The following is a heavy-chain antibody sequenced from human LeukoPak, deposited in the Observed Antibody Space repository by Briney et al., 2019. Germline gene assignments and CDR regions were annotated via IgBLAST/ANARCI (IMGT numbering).Heavy chain of an antibody. Sequence: VASVKVSCKASRYTFTSYYMHWVRQAPGQGLEWMGIINPSGGSTSYAQKFQGRVTMTRDTSTSTVYMELSSLRSEDTAVYYCARDREEGSYYYYGMDVWGQGTTVTVSS. J-gene: IGHJ6*02. V-gene: IGHV1-46*01. CDR2: INPSGGST. CDR1: RYTFTSYY. CDR3: ARDREEGSYYYYGMDV. D-gene: IGHD3-10*01.